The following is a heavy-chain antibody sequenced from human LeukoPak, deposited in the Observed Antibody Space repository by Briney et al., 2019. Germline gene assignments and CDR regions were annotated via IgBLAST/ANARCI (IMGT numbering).Heavy chain of an antibody. V-gene: IGHV3-11*06. J-gene: IGHJ4*02. CDR1: GFTFSDYY. CDR2: ISSSSSYT. Sequence: GGSLRLSCAASGFTFSDYYMSWIRQAPGKGLEWVSYISSSSSYTNYADSVKGRFTISRDNAKNSLYLQMNSLRAEDTAVYYCARADEMAVAGTSVYWGQGTLVTVSS. CDR3: ARADEMAVAGTSVY. D-gene: IGHD6-19*01.